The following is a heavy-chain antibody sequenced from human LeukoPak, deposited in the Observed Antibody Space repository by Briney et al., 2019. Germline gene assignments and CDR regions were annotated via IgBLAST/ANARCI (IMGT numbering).Heavy chain of an antibody. V-gene: IGHV3-48*03. Sequence: GGSLRLSCAASGFTFSSYEMNWVRQAPGKGLEWVSYISSSGSTKYYADSVKGRFTISRNNAKNSLYLQMNSLRADDTAVYYCARENRGFITRPIDYWGQGTLVTVSS. CDR3: ARENRGFITRPIDY. J-gene: IGHJ4*02. CDR2: ISSSGSTK. CDR1: GFTFSSYE. D-gene: IGHD3-10*01.